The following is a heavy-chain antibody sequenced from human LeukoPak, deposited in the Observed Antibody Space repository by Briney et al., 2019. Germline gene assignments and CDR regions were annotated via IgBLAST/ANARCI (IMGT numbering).Heavy chain of an antibody. CDR3: ARDHIVGATHLDY. CDR2: IWYDGSNK. D-gene: IGHD1-26*01. J-gene: IGHJ4*02. Sequence: PGGSLRLSCAASGFTFSSYGMHWVRQAPGKGLEWVAVIWYDGSNKYYADSVKGRFTISRDNSKNTLYLQMNSLRAEDTAVYYCARDHIVGATHLDYWGQGTLVTVSS. V-gene: IGHV3-33*01. CDR1: GFTFSSYG.